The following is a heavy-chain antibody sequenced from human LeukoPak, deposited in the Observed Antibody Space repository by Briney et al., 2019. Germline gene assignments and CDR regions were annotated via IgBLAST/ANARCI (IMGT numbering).Heavy chain of an antibody. Sequence: GGSLRLSCAASGFTFSDYYMSWIRQAPGKGLEWVSYISSSSSTIYYADSAKGRFTISRDNAKNSLYLQMNSLRAEDTAVYYCARDRWDYVWGSYRYTLSYFDYWGQGTLVTVSS. D-gene: IGHD3-16*02. V-gene: IGHV3-11*04. CDR2: ISSSSSTI. J-gene: IGHJ4*02. CDR3: ARDRWDYVWGSYRYTLSYFDY. CDR1: GFTFSDYY.